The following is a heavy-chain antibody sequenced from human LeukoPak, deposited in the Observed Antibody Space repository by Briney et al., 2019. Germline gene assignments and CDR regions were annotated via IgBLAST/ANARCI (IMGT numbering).Heavy chain of an antibody. V-gene: IGHV4-34*01. Sequence: PSETLSLTCAVYGGSFSGYYWSWIRQPPGKGLEWIGEINHSGSTNYNPSLKSRVTISVGTSKNQFSLKLSSVTAADTAVYYCARGPYDSSGYYYLRFSWFDPWGQGTLVTVSS. CDR2: INHSGST. CDR1: GGSFSGYY. J-gene: IGHJ5*02. D-gene: IGHD3-22*01. CDR3: ARGPYDSSGYYYLRFSWFDP.